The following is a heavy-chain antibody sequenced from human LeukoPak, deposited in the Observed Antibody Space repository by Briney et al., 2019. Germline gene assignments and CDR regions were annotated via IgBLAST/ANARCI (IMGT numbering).Heavy chain of an antibody. CDR3: ASASSHRIAAGGDY. CDR2: ISGSAGGT. V-gene: IGHV3-23*01. CDR1: GITLSNYG. Sequence: GGSLRLPCAVSGITLSNYGMSWVRQAPGKGLEWVAGISGSAGGTYYADSVKGRFTISRDNAKNTLYLQLNNLRAEDTAVYYCASASSHRIAAGGDYWGQGTLVTVSS. D-gene: IGHD6-13*01. J-gene: IGHJ4*02.